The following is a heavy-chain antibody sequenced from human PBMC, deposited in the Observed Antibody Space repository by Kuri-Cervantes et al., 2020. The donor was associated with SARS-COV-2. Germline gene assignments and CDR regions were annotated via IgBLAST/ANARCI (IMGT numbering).Heavy chain of an antibody. CDR3: AKDSASAGFDY. CDR1: GFTFSSYG. CDR2: ISGPGSST. V-gene: IGHV3-23*01. Sequence: GESLKISCAASGFTFSSYGMHWVRQAPGKGLEWVSAISGPGSSTHYADSVKGRFTISRDNSKNTMYLQMSSLRAEDTAVYYCAKDSASAGFDYWGQGTLVTVSS. J-gene: IGHJ4*02. D-gene: IGHD6-13*01.